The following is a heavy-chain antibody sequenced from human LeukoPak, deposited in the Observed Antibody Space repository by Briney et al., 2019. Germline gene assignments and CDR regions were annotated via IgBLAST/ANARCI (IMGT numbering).Heavy chain of an antibody. V-gene: IGHV3-9*01. J-gene: IGHJ4*02. CDR1: GFTFDDYA. Sequence: GGSLRLSCAASGFTFDDYAMHWVRQAPGKGLEWVSGISWNSGSIGYADSVKGRFTISRDNAKNSLYLQMNSLRAEDTALYYCAKAYSYDSSGYYDYWGQGTLVTVSS. CDR3: AKAYSYDSSGYYDY. D-gene: IGHD3-22*01. CDR2: ISWNSGSI.